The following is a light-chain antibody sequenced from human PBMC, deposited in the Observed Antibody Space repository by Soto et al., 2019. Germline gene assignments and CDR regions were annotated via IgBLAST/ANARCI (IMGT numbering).Light chain of an antibody. Sequence: QSVLTQPASVSGSPGQSITISCTGTSSDVGGYNYVSWYQQHPGKAPKLMIYDVSNRPSGVSNRFSGSKSGNTASLTISGLQAEEEADYYCSSYTRSSTLGVFGTGTKLTVL. V-gene: IGLV2-14*01. CDR1: SSDVGGYNY. CDR3: SSYTRSSTLGV. J-gene: IGLJ1*01. CDR2: DVS.